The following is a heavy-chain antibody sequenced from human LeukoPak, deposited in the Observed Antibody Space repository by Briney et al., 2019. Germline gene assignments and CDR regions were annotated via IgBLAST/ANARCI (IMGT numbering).Heavy chain of an antibody. V-gene: IGHV1-18*01. J-gene: IGHJ4*02. CDR2: ISTYSGST. D-gene: IGHD4-23*01. CDR3: ARQGYGGNPQGAADY. Sequence: ASVKVSCKASGYTFTNYDFSWVRQAPGQGLEWMGWISTYSGSTNYTQKLQGRVTMTTDTSTSTAYMELRSLSSDDTAVYYCARQGYGGNPQGAADYWGQGTLVTVSS. CDR1: GYTFTNYD.